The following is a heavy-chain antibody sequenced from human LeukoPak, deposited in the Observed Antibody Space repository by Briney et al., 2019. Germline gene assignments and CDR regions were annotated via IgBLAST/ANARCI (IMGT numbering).Heavy chain of an antibody. J-gene: IGHJ4*02. CDR2: IRSKANSYAT. D-gene: IGHD6-19*01. V-gene: IGHV3-73*01. CDR1: GFSFSSYW. CDR3: TSIAVAGTNY. Sequence: GGSLRLSCAASGFSFSSYWMHWVRQASGKGLEWVGRIRSKANSYATAYAASVKGRFTISRDDSKNTAYLQMNSLKTEDTAVYYCTSIAVAGTNYWGQGTLVTVSS.